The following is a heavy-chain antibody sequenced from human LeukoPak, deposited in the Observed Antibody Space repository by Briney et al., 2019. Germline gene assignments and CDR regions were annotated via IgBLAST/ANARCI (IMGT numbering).Heavy chain of an antibody. V-gene: IGHV1-2*02. J-gene: IGHJ5*02. CDR3: AALYSSSLYNWFDP. Sequence: ASVKVSCKASGYTFTGYYMHWVRQAPGQGLEWMGWINPNSGGTNYAQKFRGRVTMTRDTSISTAYMELSRLRSDDTAVYYCAALYSSSLYNWFDPWGQGTLVTVSS. D-gene: IGHD6-13*01. CDR2: INPNSGGT. CDR1: GYTFTGYY.